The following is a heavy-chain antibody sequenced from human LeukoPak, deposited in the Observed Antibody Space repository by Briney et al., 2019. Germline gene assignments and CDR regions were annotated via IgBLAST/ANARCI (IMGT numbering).Heavy chain of an antibody. CDR2: SISIFART. V-gene: IGHV1-69*05. J-gene: IGHJ4*02. CDR1: GCTFNSYA. CDR3: TRDEDTAIDY. Sequence: SSVNVSCKASGCTFNSYAISWVRQAPGPGLEWVGRSISIFARTNNAQKSQGRVTITTDESRSTAYMELSSLRSEDTAVYYCTRDEDTAIDYWGERTLVTVSS. D-gene: IGHD5-18*01.